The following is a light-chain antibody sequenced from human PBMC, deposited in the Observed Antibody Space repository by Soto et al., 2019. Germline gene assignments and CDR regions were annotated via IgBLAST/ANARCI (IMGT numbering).Light chain of an antibody. CDR1: SSDVGGYNY. Sequence: QSALTQPPSASGSPGPSVTISCTGTSSDVGGYNYVSWYQHHPDKAPKLIIYEVYKRPSGVPDRFSGSKSGNTASLTVSGLQAEDEAEYYCSSYAASDSFVVVGGGTKVTVL. V-gene: IGLV2-8*01. CDR3: SSYAASDSFVV. J-gene: IGLJ2*01. CDR2: EVY.